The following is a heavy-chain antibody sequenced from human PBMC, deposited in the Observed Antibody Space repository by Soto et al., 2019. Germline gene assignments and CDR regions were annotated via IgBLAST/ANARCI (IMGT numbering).Heavy chain of an antibody. V-gene: IGHV1-2*02. CDR1: GYTFTDYY. J-gene: IGHJ6*02. CDR2: INPNSGGT. Sequence: ASVKVSCKASGYTFTDYYMHWVRQAPGQGLEWMGWINPNSGGTNYAQKFQGRVTMTRETSISTAYMELSRLRSDDTAVYYCARKLELRGSYYYYYDMDVWAKGPRSPSP. D-gene: IGHD1-7*01. CDR3: ARKLELRGSYYYYYDMDV.